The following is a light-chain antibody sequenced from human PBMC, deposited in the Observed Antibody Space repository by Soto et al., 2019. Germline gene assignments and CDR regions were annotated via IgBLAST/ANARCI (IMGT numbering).Light chain of an antibody. V-gene: IGLV3-21*04. CDR3: QVWDSSSDHYV. Sequence: SYELTQPPSVSVAPGKTARITCGGNNIGSKSVHWYQQKPCQAPVLVIYYDSDRPSGIPERFSGSNAGHTATLTISRVEAGDEADYYCQVWDSSSDHYVFGTGTKLTVL. J-gene: IGLJ1*01. CDR2: YDS. CDR1: NIGSKS.